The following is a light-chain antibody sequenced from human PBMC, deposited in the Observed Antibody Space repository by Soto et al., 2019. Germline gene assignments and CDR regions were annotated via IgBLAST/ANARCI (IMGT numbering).Light chain of an antibody. J-gene: IGKJ2*01. CDR2: GAS. Sequence: EIVMTQSPAALSVSPGERATLSYRASQTIDSKLAWYQQKPGQAPRLLISGASTRATGISARFSGSGSGTEFILTITSLQPEDFAVYYCQQYYRGYTFGQGTKVDIK. CDR3: QQYYRGYT. V-gene: IGKV3-15*01. CDR1: QTIDSK.